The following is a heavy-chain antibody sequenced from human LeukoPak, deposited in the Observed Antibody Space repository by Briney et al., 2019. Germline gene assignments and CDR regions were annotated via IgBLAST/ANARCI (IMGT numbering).Heavy chain of an antibody. J-gene: IGHJ4*02. CDR2: IYYSGST. CDR1: GGSISSYY. D-gene: IGHD5-24*01. V-gene: IGHV4-59*01. CDR3: ARVGYNKRNHFDY. Sequence: SKTLPLTCTVSGGSISSYYRSWIRQPPGKGLEWIGYIYYSGSTNYNPSLKSRVTISVDTSKNQFSLKLSSVTAADTAVYYCARVGYNKRNHFDYWGQGTLVTVSS.